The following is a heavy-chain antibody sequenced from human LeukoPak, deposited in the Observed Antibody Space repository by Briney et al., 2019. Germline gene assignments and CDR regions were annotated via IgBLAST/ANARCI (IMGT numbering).Heavy chain of an antibody. CDR1: GYTLTGYY. CDR3: ARVYTRGSSSSGIDY. CDR2: INPNSGGT. Sequence: ASVKVSCKASGYTLTGYYMHWVRQAPGQGLEWMGWINPNSGGTNYAQKFQGRVTMTRDTSISTAYMELSRLSSDDTAVYYCARVYTRGSSSSGIDYWGQGTLVTVSS. V-gene: IGHV1-2*02. D-gene: IGHD6-6*01. J-gene: IGHJ4*02.